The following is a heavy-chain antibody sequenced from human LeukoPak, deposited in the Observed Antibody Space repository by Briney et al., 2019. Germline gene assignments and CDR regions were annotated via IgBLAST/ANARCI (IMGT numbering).Heavy chain of an antibody. CDR2: IIPIFGTA. Sequence: ASVKVSCKASGGTFSSYAISWVRQAPGQGLEWMGGIIPIFGTANYAQKFQGRVTITTDESTSTAYMELSSLRSEDTAVYYCARVSGSKGYFDYWGQGTLVAVSS. J-gene: IGHJ4*02. D-gene: IGHD2-15*01. CDR3: ARVSGSKGYFDY. V-gene: IGHV1-69*05. CDR1: GGTFSSYA.